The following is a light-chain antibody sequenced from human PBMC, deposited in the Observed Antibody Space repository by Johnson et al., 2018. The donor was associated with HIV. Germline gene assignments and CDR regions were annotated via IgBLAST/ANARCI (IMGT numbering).Light chain of an antibody. CDR1: SSNIGNNF. J-gene: IGLJ1*01. CDR2: DNN. CDR3: GTWDSSLSAYNYG. V-gene: IGLV1-51*01. Sequence: QSILTQPPSVSAAPGQRVTRSYSGSSSNIGNNFVSWFRQLPLRAPKVLIYDNNERPSGIPDRFSGSKSGTSATLGITGLQTGDEADYYCGTWDSSLSAYNYGFGTGTKVTVL.